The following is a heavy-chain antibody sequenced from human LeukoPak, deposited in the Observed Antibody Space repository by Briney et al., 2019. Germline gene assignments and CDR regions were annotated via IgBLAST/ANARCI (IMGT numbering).Heavy chain of an antibody. J-gene: IGHJ5*02. CDR3: ARGARLARLGNWFDP. D-gene: IGHD3-9*01. CDR1: GFTFSSYW. CDR2: IKQDGSEK. V-gene: IGHV3-7*01. Sequence: GGSLRLSCAASGFTFSSYWMSWVRQAPGKGLEWVANIKQDGSEKYYVDSVKGRFTISRDNAKNSLYLQMNSLRAEDTAVYYCARGARLARLGNWFDPWGQGTLVTVSS.